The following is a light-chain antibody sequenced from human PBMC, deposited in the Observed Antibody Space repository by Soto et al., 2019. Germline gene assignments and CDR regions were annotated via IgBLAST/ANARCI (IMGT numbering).Light chain of an antibody. Sequence: QSVLTQPPSVSGAPGQRVTISCTGSSSNIGAGYDVHWYQQLPGTAPRLLIFINTNRPSGVPDRFSGSKSGTSASLAITGLQAEDEADYYCQSYDGSLSGYVFGTGTKVTVL. CDR3: QSYDGSLSGYV. J-gene: IGLJ1*01. CDR2: INT. CDR1: SSNIGAGYD. V-gene: IGLV1-40*01.